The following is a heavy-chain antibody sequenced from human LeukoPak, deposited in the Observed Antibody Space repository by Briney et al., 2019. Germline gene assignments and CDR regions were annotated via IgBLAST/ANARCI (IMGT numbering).Heavy chain of an antibody. CDR3: TRDFRGTYSYAFDI. CDR1: GFTFSSYE. D-gene: IGHD1-26*01. J-gene: IGHJ3*02. CDR2: ISSSGSTK. V-gene: IGHV3-48*03. Sequence: GGSLRLSCAASGFTFSSYEMNWVRQAPGKGLEWVSYISSSGSTKHYADSVKGRFTISRDNAKNSLYLQMNSLRAEDTAVYYCTRDFRGTYSYAFDIWGQGTMVTVSS.